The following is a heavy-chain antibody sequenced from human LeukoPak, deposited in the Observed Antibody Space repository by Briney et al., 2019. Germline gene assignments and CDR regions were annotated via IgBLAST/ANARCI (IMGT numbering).Heavy chain of an antibody. CDR3: AKDRDYYYDSSAPLGY. Sequence: GGSLRLSCAASGFTFSSYAMSWVRQAPGKGLEWVSAISGSGGSTYYADSVKGRFTISRDNSKNTLYLQMNSLRAEDTAVYYCAKDRDYYYDSSAPLGYWGQGTLVTVSS. J-gene: IGHJ4*02. CDR2: ISGSGGST. V-gene: IGHV3-23*01. CDR1: GFTFSSYA. D-gene: IGHD3-22*01.